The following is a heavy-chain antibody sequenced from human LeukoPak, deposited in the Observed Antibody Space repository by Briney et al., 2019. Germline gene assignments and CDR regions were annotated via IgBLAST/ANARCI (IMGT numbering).Heavy chain of an antibody. V-gene: IGHV4-59*08. D-gene: IGHD6-13*01. CDR2: INYSGST. J-gene: IGHJ4*02. Sequence: SETLSLTCTVSGGSISGYYWTWIRQPPGQGLECIGFINYSGSTNYNPSLKSRVTMSVDTSKDQFSLKLSSVTAADTAVYYCPRLVAAPGTYYFDYWGQGTLVTVSS. CDR3: PRLVAAPGTYYFDY. CDR1: GGSISGYY.